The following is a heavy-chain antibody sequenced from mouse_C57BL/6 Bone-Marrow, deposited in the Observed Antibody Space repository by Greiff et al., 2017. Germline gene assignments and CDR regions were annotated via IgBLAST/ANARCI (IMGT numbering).Heavy chain of an antibody. CDR3: AREGTGYAMDY. CDR2: ISHLAYSI. CDR1: GFTFSDYG. J-gene: IGHJ4*01. D-gene: IGHD4-1*01. Sequence: EVMLVESGGGLVQPGGSLKLSCAASGFTFSDYGMAWVRQAPRKGPEWVALISHLAYSIYYADTVTGRFTISRENAKNTLYLEMSSLRSEDTAMYYCAREGTGYAMDYWGQGTSVTVSS. V-gene: IGHV5-15*04.